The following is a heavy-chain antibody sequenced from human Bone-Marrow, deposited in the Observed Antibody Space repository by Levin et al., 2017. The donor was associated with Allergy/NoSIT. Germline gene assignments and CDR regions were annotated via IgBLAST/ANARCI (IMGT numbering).Heavy chain of an antibody. Sequence: GESLKISCKASGYRFIDYYMQWVRQAPGQGLEWVGWINPNSGGTTYAQKFEGRVTLTRDTSISTFHMELTSLTSDDTAVYYCARRGSSPPYNYYFGMDVWGQGTSVTVSS. CDR3: ARRGSSPPYNYYFGMDV. CDR2: INPNSGGT. J-gene: IGHJ6*02. D-gene: IGHD6-6*01. V-gene: IGHV1-2*02. CDR1: GYRFIDYY.